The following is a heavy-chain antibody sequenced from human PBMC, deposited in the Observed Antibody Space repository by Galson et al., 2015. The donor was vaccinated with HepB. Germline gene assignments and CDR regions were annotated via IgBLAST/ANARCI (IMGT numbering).Heavy chain of an antibody. Sequence: SLRLSCAASGFTFSSYAMSWVRQAPGKGLEWVSAISGSGGSTYDEDSVKGRFTISRGNSKNTLYLQMNSLRAEDTAVYYCAKDSNDYVWGSYRLPLPYFDYWRQGTLVTVSS. J-gene: IGHJ4*02. V-gene: IGHV3-23*01. CDR1: GFTFSSYA. D-gene: IGHD3-16*02. CDR3: AKDSNDYVWGSYRLPLPYFDY. CDR2: ISGSGGST.